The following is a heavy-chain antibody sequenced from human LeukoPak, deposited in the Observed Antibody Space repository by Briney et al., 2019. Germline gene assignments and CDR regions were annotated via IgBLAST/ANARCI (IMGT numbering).Heavy chain of an antibody. D-gene: IGHD1-26*01. CDR1: GYSFTSYW. J-gene: IGHJ5*02. V-gene: IGHV5-51*01. CDR2: IYPGDSDT. Sequence: GESLKISCKGSGYSFTSYWIGWVRQLPGKGLEWMGIIYPGDSDTRYSPSFQGQVTISADKSISTAYLQWSSLKASDTAMYYCARFDTILGATRWFDTWGQGTLVTVSS. CDR3: ARFDTILGATRWFDT.